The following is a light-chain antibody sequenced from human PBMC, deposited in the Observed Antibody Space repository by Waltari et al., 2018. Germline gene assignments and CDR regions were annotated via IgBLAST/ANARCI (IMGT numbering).Light chain of an antibody. J-gene: IGKJ4*01. CDR1: QSVSSY. V-gene: IGKV3-11*01. CDR2: DAS. CDR3: QQRSKWYT. Sequence: EGVLTQSPATLALSRGEGATLSCRASQSVSSYLAWYQQKPGQATRLLIYDASKSATGIPDRFTGSGSETHFTLNISSLEPEDFAVYYCQQRSKWYTFGGGTKVELK.